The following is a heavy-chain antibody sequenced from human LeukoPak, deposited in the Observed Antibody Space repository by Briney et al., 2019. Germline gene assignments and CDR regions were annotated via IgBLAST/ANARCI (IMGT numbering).Heavy chain of an antibody. V-gene: IGHV4-59*01. CDR1: GGSISSYY. CDR2: IYDRGST. J-gene: IGHJ4*02. CDR3: ARGRTFVN. Sequence: SETLSLTCTVSGGSISSYYWSWIRQPPGKGLEWIGNIYDRGSTKYNPSLKSRVTIPVDTSKNQFSLRLSSVTAADTAVYYCARGRTFVNWGQGTLVTVSS.